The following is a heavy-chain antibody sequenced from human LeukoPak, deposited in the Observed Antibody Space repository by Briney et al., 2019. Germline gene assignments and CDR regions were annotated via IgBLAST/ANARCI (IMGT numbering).Heavy chain of an antibody. D-gene: IGHD3-22*01. J-gene: IGHJ4*02. Sequence: GGSLRLSCAASGFTFSDYYMSWVRQAPGKGLEWVSTVSGSGGTTCYADSVKGRFTISRDNSKNTLFLQMNSLRAEDTAVYYCAKDRFNSGGYYYFGYWGQGTLVTVSS. CDR1: GFTFSDYY. CDR3: AKDRFNSGGYYYFGY. CDR2: VSGSGGTT. V-gene: IGHV3-23*01.